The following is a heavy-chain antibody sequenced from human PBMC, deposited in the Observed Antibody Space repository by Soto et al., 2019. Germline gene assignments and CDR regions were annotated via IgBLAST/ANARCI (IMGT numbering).Heavy chain of an antibody. CDR1: GLTFSKFE. Sequence: EVQMVESGGGVVQPGGSLSLSCEVSGLTFSKFEMTWVRQAPGKGLEWVSSISSDGTTIYYADSVQGRFTISRDNDKNLIYLQMNSLKGEDTSTYYCVRVGIVARPYWGQGTPVTVSS. D-gene: IGHD2-21*01. V-gene: IGHV3-48*03. J-gene: IGHJ4*02. CDR2: ISSDGTTI. CDR3: VRVGIVARPY.